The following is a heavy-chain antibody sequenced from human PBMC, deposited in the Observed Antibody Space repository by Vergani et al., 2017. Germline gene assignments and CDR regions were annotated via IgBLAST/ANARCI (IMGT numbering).Heavy chain of an antibody. D-gene: IGHD2-2*02. Sequence: EMQLLESGGGLVQPGGSLRLSCAASGFTFSDYAMNWGRQAPGKGLEWVSSISGSGGNTYYADSVKGRFTISRDNSKNVLFLQMNSLRAEDTAVYYCAKHGCTSATCYTNFWGQGTLVTVSS. CDR2: ISGSGGNT. J-gene: IGHJ4*02. CDR3: AKHGCTSATCYTNF. CDR1: GFTFSDYA. V-gene: IGHV3-23*01.